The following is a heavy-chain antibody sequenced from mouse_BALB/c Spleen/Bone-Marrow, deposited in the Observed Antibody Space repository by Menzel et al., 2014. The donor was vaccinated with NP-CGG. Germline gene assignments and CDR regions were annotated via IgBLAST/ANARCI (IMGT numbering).Heavy chain of an antibody. J-gene: IGHJ4*01. D-gene: IGHD4-1*01. V-gene: IGHV14-3*02. CDR2: IDPANGNT. CDR3: ARWEYYAMDY. Sequence: VQLQQPGAELVKPGASVQLSCTASGFNIKDTYMHWVKQRPEQGLEWIGRIDPANGNTKYDPKFQGKATITADTSSNTAYLQLSSLTSEDTAAYYCARWEYYAMDYWGQGTSVTVSS. CDR1: GFNIKDTY.